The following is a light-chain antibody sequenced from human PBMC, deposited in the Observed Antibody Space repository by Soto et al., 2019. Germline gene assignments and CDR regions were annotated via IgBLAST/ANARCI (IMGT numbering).Light chain of an antibody. V-gene: IGKV3-20*01. J-gene: IGKJ3*01. Sequence: EIVLTQSPGSLSLSPGERATLSCRASQSVSNNYLAWYQQKPGQAPRLLIYGASSRATGIPDRFSGSGSGIACTLTIGRLEPDYLAVYYCEQDGSSAVLFTVGAGPKVDI. CDR2: GAS. CDR1: QSVSNNY. CDR3: EQDGSSAVLFT.